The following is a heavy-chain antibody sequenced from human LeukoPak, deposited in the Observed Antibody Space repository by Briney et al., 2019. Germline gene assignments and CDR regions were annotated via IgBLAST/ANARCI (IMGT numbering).Heavy chain of an antibody. D-gene: IGHD3-10*01. Sequence: GGSLRLSCVASGFTFSSYWMNWVRQAPGKGLVWVSRIISDGSSATYADSVKGRFTISRDNAKNTMYLQINSLRAEDTAVYYCVRDSYYHPDYWGQGTLVTVSS. CDR3: VRDSYYHPDY. V-gene: IGHV3-74*01. CDR1: GFTFSSYW. CDR2: IISDGSSA. J-gene: IGHJ4*02.